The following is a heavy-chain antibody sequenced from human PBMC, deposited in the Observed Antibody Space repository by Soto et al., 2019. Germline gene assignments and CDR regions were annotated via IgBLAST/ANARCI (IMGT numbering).Heavy chain of an antibody. J-gene: IGHJ4*02. CDR2: IIPMFGTA. V-gene: IGHV1-69*12. D-gene: IGHD5-18*01. Sequence: QVQLVQSGAEVKKPESSVKVSCKAPGGTFSTYAISWVRQAPGQGLEWMGGIIPMFGTANYAQRFQDRVTITADESTNRVSMELSSLRSENTAVYFCASGIQLWLRRINNGYSGWGQGTLVTVSS. CDR3: ASGIQLWLRRINNGYSG. CDR1: GGTFSTYA.